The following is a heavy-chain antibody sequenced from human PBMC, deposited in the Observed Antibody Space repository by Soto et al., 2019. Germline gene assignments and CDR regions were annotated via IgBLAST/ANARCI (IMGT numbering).Heavy chain of an antibody. Sequence: ASVKVSCKASGGTFSSYAISWVRQAPGQGLEWMGGIIPIFGTANYAQKFQGRVTITADESTSTAYMELSSLRSEDTAVYYCARGTIVVVTLSYGMDVWGQGTTVTVSS. CDR3: ARGTIVVVTLSYGMDV. J-gene: IGHJ6*02. CDR1: GGTFSSYA. D-gene: IGHD3-22*01. V-gene: IGHV1-69*13. CDR2: IIPIFGTA.